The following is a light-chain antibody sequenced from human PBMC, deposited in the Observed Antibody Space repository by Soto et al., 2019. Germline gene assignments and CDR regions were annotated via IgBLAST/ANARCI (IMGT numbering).Light chain of an antibody. J-gene: IGLJ3*02. CDR1: NTDVGGHHY. CDR2: EVG. Sequence: QSALTQPASVSGSPGQSISISGTGTNTDVGGHHYVSWYQQHPGKAPKLVIYEVGNRPSKVCARFSGYKRGNTASLTTSGLLPEDDADYYSLVYGRGGTLMFGGGTKLTVL. CDR3: LVYGRGGTLM. V-gene: IGLV2-14*03.